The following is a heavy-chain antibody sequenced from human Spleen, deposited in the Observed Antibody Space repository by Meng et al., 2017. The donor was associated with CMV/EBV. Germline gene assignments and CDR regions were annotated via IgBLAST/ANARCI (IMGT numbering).Heavy chain of an antibody. CDR2: IDWNGGST. J-gene: IGHJ4*02. V-gene: IGHV3-20*04. CDR3: ATILNSNYIAADY. D-gene: IGHD4-11*01. Sequence: GGSMRLSCAASGFTLDDYGMRWVRQAPGKGLEWVSGIDWNGGSTGYADSVKGRFTISRDNAKNSLYLQMNSLRAEDTALYYCATILNSNYIAADYGGQGTLVTVSS. CDR1: GFTLDDYG.